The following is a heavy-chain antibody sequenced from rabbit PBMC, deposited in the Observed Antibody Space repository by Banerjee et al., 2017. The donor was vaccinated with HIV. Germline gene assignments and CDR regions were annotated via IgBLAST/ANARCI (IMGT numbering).Heavy chain of an antibody. CDR3: ARDLTGVIGWNFNL. D-gene: IGHD1-1*01. J-gene: IGHJ4*01. V-gene: IGHV1S45*01. Sequence: QEQLEESGGGLVQPEGSLTLTCTASGFSFSSSYWICWVRQAPGKGLEWITCIDGGSSGSTYYANWAKGRFTISKTSSTTVTLQMTSLTVADTATYFCARDLTGVIGWNFNLWGPGTLVTVS. CDR1: GFSFSSSYW. CDR2: IDGGSSGST.